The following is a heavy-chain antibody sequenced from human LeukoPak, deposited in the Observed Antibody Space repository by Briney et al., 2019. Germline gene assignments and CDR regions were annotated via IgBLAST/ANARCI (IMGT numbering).Heavy chain of an antibody. CDR3: ARDPAGQGFDP. J-gene: IGHJ5*02. CDR2: INPNSGGT. Sequence: GASVTVSFTASGYTFTVYYMHWVRQAPGQGLEWMGWINPNSGGTNYAQKFQGRVTMTRDTSISTAYMELSRLRSDDTAVYYCARDPAGQGFDPWGQGTLVTVSS. V-gene: IGHV1-2*02. CDR1: GYTFTVYY.